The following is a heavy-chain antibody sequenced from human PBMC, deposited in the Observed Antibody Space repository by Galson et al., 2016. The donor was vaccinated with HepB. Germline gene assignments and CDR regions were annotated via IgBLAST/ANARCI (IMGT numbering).Heavy chain of an antibody. D-gene: IGHD2-15*01. CDR1: GYTFTRYG. J-gene: IGHJ5*02. V-gene: IGHV1-18*01. CDR3: AREGCLGGGRCYSDGPNWFDP. Sequence: SVKVSCKASGYTFTRYGISWVRQAPGQGLEWMAWINSYNGNTNYGQKFQDRVTVTTDTSTSTAYMELRSLRYDDTAVYYLAREGCLGGGRCYSDGPNWFDPWGQGTLVTVSS. CDR2: INSYNGNT.